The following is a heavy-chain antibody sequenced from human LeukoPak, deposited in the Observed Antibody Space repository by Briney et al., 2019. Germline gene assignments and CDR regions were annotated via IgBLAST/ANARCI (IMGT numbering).Heavy chain of an antibody. CDR2: ISYDGSNK. V-gene: IGHV3-30-3*01. D-gene: IGHD5-12*01. Sequence: GRSLRLSCAASGFTFSSYAMHWVRQAPGKGLEWVAVISYDGSNKYYADSVKGRFTISRDNSKNTLYLQMNSLRAEDTAVYYCARDKRGYSGYDPLSFDYWGQGTLVTVSS. CDR3: ARDKRGYSGYDPLSFDY. J-gene: IGHJ4*02. CDR1: GFTFSSYA.